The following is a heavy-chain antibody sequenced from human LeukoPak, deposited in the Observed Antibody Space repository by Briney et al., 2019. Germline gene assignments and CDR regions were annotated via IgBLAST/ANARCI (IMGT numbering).Heavy chain of an antibody. CDR3: VTHYKWDLLVHAFDF. CDR2: IWHDGSPT. Sequence: GRSLRLSCAVSGIPFKKYGMHWVRQAPGKGLEWEATIWHDGSPTMYADSAKGRFTISRDDSKNMLYLQMNSLRAEDTAEYYCVTHYKWDLLVHAFDFWGQGTRVTVSS. CDR1: GIPFKKYG. J-gene: IGHJ3*01. D-gene: IGHD1-26*01. V-gene: IGHV3-33*01.